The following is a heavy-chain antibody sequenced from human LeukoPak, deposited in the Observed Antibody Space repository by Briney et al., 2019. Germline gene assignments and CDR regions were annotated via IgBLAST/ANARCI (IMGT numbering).Heavy chain of an antibody. J-gene: IGHJ4*02. CDR2: ISSSSSTI. Sequence: VGSLRLSCAASGFTFSTYSMNWVRQAPGKGLEWVSHISSSSSTIYYNADSVKGRFTISRDNAKNSLYLQMNSLRDEDTAVYYCAREDRWYIDYWGQGTLVTVSS. D-gene: IGHD4-23*01. V-gene: IGHV3-48*02. CDR3: AREDRWYIDY. CDR1: GFTFSTYS.